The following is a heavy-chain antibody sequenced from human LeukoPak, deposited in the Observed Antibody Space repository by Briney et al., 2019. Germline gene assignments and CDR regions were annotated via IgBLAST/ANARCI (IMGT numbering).Heavy chain of an antibody. CDR2: VNPNSGHT. CDR3: ARGAPGSYCSGGSCPYFDY. CDR1: GYTFTSYD. Sequence: ASVKVSCKASGYTFTSYDVNWVRQATGQGLEWMGWVNPNSGHTGYAQKFQGRVTLTTNTSVSTAYMELSSLRSEDTAIYYCARGAPGSYCSGGSCPYFDYWGQGTLVSVSS. D-gene: IGHD2-15*01. J-gene: IGHJ4*02. V-gene: IGHV1-8*01.